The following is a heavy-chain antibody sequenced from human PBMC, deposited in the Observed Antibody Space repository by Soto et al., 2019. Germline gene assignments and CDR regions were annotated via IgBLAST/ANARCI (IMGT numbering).Heavy chain of an antibody. CDR1: GFTFSSYA. D-gene: IGHD5-18*01. J-gene: IGHJ6*02. Sequence: GGSLRLSCAASGFTFSSYAMSWVRQAPGKGLEWVSAISGSGGSTYYADSVKGRFTISRDNSKNTLYLQMNSLRAEDTAVYYCAKSGYSYAGIYYYGMDVWGQGTTVTVSS. CDR3: AKSGYSYAGIYYYGMDV. V-gene: IGHV3-23*01. CDR2: ISGSGGST.